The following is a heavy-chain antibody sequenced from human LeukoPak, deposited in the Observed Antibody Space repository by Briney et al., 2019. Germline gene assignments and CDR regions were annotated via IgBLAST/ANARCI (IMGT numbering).Heavy chain of an antibody. V-gene: IGHV1-46*01. J-gene: IGHJ3*02. Sequence: VASVKVSCKASGYTFTSYYMHWVRQAPGQGLEWMGIINPSGGSTSYAQKFQGRVTMTRGMSTSTVYMELSSLRSEDTAVYYCARGHYYDSSGYSYDAFDIWGQGTMVTVSS. CDR1: GYTFTSYY. D-gene: IGHD3-22*01. CDR2: INPSGGST. CDR3: ARGHYYDSSGYSYDAFDI.